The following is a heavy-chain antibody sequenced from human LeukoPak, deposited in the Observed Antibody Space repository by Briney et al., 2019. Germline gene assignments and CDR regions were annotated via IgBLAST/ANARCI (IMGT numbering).Heavy chain of an antibody. Sequence: SETLSLTCAVYGGSFTTYYWSWIRQPPGKGLEWIGEINHNEFTNYNPSLKSRVTISVDTSKNQFSLKLSSVTAADTAVYYCARHKVVRRIVGATNYFDYWGQGTLVTVSS. CDR2: INHNEFT. D-gene: IGHD1-26*01. V-gene: IGHV4-34*01. J-gene: IGHJ4*02. CDR1: GGSFTTYY. CDR3: ARHKVVRRIVGATNYFDY.